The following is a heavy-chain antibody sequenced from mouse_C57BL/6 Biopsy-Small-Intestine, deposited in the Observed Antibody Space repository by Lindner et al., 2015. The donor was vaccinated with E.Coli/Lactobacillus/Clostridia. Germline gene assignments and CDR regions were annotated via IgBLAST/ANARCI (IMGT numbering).Heavy chain of an antibody. J-gene: IGHJ3*01. CDR2: INPNSGGT. CDR1: GYAFTDYN. CDR3: ARDYYGSSYWFAY. Sequence: VQLQESGPELVKPGASVKMSCKASGYAFTDYNMHWVKQSHGESLEWIGYINPNSGGTGYNQKFKGKATVTVNKSSSAAYMELRSLTSEDSAVYYCARDYYGSSYWFAYWGQGTLVTVSA. D-gene: IGHD1-1*01. V-gene: IGHV1-22*01.